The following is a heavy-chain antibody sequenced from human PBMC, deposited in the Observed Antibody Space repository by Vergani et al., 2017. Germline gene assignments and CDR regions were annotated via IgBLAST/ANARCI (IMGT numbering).Heavy chain of an antibody. CDR1: GYTFTYRY. CDR3: ALAESSTSCINSVCITPETGSWFDP. J-gene: IGHJ5*02. V-gene: IGHV1-45*02. D-gene: IGHD2-2*01. Sequence: QMQLVQSGAEVKKTGSSVKVSCKASGYTFTYRYLHWVRHAPGQALEWMGWITPFNGNTNYAQKFQDRVTITRDRSMSTAYMELSSLRSEDTAMYYCALAESSTSCINSVCITPETGSWFDPWGQGTLVTVSS. CDR2: ITPFNGNT.